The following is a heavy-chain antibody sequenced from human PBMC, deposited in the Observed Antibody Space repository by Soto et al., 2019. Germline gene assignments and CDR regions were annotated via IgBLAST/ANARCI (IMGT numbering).Heavy chain of an antibody. CDR2: IRAYTGYT. CDR3: ARASDGYRSGWYVGYFDY. CDR1: GYTFTSYG. D-gene: IGHD6-19*01. Sequence: QVQLVQSGGEVRKPGASVQVSCKASGYTFTSYGVSWVRQAPGQGLEWMGWIRAYTGYTNYAQKFQCRVTITTDTSTSTAYMELRSLISDDTAVYYCARASDGYRSGWYVGYFDYWGQGTLVTVSS. V-gene: IGHV1-18*04. J-gene: IGHJ4*02.